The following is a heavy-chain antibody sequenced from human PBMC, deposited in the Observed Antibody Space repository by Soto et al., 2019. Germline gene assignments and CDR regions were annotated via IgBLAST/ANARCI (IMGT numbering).Heavy chain of an antibody. Sequence: QVQLVQSGAEVKKPGSSVKVSCKASGGTFSSYTISWVRQAPGQGLEWMGRIIPILGIANYAQKFQGRVTITADKSKSTTNMELSILRSEYTAEYYCASPTGEIRLNGWEIYYYYGMDVWGQGTTVTVSS. CDR3: ASPTGEIRLNGWEIYYYYGMDV. CDR1: GGTFSSYT. D-gene: IGHD1-26*01. J-gene: IGHJ6*02. V-gene: IGHV1-69*02. CDR2: IIPILGIA.